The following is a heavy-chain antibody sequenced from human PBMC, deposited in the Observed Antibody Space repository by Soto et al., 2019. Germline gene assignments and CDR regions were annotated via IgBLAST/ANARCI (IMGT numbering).Heavy chain of an antibody. V-gene: IGHV1-18*01. Sequence: ASVKVSCKASGYTFTSYGISWVRQAPGQGLEWMGWISAYNGNTNYAQKLQGRVTMTTDTSTSTAYMELRSLRSDDTAVYYCARDRLIAAAGSYDYWGQGTLVTVSS. CDR2: ISAYNGNT. CDR3: ARDRLIAAAGSYDY. D-gene: IGHD6-13*01. CDR1: GYTFTSYG. J-gene: IGHJ4*02.